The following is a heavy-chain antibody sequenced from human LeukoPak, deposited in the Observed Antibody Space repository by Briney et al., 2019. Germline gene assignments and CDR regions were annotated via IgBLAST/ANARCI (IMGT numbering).Heavy chain of an antibody. Sequence: PSETLSLTCTVSGGSISSYYWSWIRQPPGKGLEWIGYIYYSGSTNYNPSLKSRVTISVDTSKNQFSLKLSSVTAADTAVYYCARRSGDDAFDIWGQGTMVIVSS. J-gene: IGHJ3*02. CDR1: GGSISSYY. CDR2: IYYSGST. D-gene: IGHD7-27*01. CDR3: ARRSGDDAFDI. V-gene: IGHV4-59*01.